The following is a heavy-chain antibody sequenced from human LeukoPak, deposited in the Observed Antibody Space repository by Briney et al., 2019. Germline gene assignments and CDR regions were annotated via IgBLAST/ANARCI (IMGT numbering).Heavy chain of an antibody. V-gene: IGHV3-7*01. J-gene: IGHJ6*03. CDR1: GFTFSNCW. Sequence: PGGSLRLSCAASGFTFSNCWMGWVRQAPGKGLEWVANIKQDGSEIYYVDSVKGRFTISRDTAKDSLHLQMNSLRAEDTAVYYCAREYDFWSGYNYYMDVWGKGTTVTVSS. CDR3: AREYDFWSGYNYYMDV. D-gene: IGHD3-3*01. CDR2: IKQDGSEI.